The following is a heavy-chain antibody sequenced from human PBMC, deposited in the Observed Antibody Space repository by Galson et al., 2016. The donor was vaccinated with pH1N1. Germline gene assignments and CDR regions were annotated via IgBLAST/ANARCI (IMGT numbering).Heavy chain of an antibody. CDR3: ARQYDFGDYRGNAFDI. J-gene: IGHJ3*02. CDR1: GYRFTSYW. D-gene: IGHD4-17*01. CDR2: VNPGGSTI. V-gene: IGHV5-51*03. Sequence: QSGAEVTKPGEFLKISCKASGYRFTSYWIAWVRQVPGKGLEWVGVVNPGGSTIRYGPPFQGQVTISSDKSINTAYLQWISLKASDTATYYCARQYDFGDYRGNAFDIWGQGTMVIVSS.